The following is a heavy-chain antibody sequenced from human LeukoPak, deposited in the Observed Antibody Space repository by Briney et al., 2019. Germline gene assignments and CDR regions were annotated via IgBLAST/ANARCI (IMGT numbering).Heavy chain of an antibody. V-gene: IGHV3-30*02. CDR1: GFTFSIYG. Sequence: PGGSLRLSCAASGFTFSIYGMHWVRQAPGKGLEWVAFIRYDGSNKYYADSVKGRFTISRDNSKNTLYLQMNSLRAEDTAVYYCAKEVDHVYGDYGAGGVYWGQGTLVTVSS. D-gene: IGHD4-17*01. CDR3: AKEVDHVYGDYGAGGVY. CDR2: IRYDGSNK. J-gene: IGHJ4*02.